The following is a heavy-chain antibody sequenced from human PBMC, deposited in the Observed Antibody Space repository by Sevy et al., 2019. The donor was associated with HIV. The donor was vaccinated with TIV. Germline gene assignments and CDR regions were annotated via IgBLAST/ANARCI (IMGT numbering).Heavy chain of an antibody. Sequence: GGSLRLSCAASGFTFRDYYMSWIRQAPGKGLEWISSISSSGNTIYYADSVKGRFTISRDNVQRSLYLQMNSLGVEDTAVYYCARDRTSSGYDWFDPWGQGTLVTVSS. V-gene: IGHV3-11*01. CDR2: ISSSGNTI. CDR3: ARDRTSSGYDWFDP. J-gene: IGHJ5*02. D-gene: IGHD3-22*01. CDR1: GFTFRDYY.